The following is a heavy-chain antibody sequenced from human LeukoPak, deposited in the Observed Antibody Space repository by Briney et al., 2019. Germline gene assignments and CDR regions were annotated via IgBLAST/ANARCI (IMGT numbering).Heavy chain of an antibody. J-gene: IGHJ4*02. Sequence: GGSLRLSCAASGFIFSSYSMNWVRQAPGKGLEWVSYISSTSSYIYYADSVKGRFTISRDNAKNSLYLQMNSLRAEDTAVYYCARDGITTHVDFDYWGQGTLVTVSS. V-gene: IGHV3-21*01. CDR1: GFIFSSYS. D-gene: IGHD4-11*01. CDR3: ARDGITTHVDFDY. CDR2: ISSTSSYI.